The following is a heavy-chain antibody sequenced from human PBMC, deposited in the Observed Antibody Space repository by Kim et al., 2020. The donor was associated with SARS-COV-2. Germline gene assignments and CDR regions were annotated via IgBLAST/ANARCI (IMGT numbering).Heavy chain of an antibody. CDR3: ARPLWFGELLNNWFDP. J-gene: IGHJ5*02. Sequence: GGSLRLSCAASGFTFSSYSMHWVRQAPGKGLEWVAAILYDGSNKYYADSVKGRFTISRDNSKNTLYLQMNSLRAEDTAVYFCARPLWFGELLNNWFDPWGQGTLVTVSS. CDR2: ILYDGSNK. D-gene: IGHD3-10*01. V-gene: IGHV3-30*04. CDR1: GFTFSSYS.